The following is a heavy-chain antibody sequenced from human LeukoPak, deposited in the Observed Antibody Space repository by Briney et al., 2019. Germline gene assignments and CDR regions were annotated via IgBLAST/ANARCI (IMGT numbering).Heavy chain of an antibody. CDR2: IKHDGSEK. CDR3: SRDRDSSGSWEINFDY. D-gene: IGHD1-26*01. J-gene: IGHJ4*02. Sequence: GGSLRLSCAASGFPFSYYYMSWIRQAPGKGLEWVASIKHDGSEKYYVDSVKGRFTISRDDAKNSVYLQMNSLRVEDTAVYYCSRDRDSSGSWEINFDYWGQGTLVTVST. V-gene: IGHV3-7*01. CDR1: GFPFSYYY.